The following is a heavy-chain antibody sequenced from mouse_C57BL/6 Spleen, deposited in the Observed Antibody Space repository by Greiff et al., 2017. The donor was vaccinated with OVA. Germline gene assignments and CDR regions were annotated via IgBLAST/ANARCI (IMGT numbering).Heavy chain of an antibody. Sequence: VQLQQPGAELVRPGASVTLSCKASGYTFTDYEMHWVKQTPVHGLEWIGAIDPETGGTAYNQKFKGKAILTADKSSSTAYMELRSLTSEDSAVYYCTSPPRANFDYWGQGTTLTVSS. CDR1: GYTFTDYE. J-gene: IGHJ2*01. CDR3: TSPPRANFDY. CDR2: IDPETGGT. D-gene: IGHD3-1*01. V-gene: IGHV1-15*01.